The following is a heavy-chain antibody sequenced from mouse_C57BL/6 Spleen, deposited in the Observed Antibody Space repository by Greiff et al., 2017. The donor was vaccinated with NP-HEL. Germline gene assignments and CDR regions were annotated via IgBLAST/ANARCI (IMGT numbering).Heavy chain of an antibody. D-gene: IGHD5-1-1*01. CDR2: ISSGGSYT. Sequence: EVQLVESGGDLVKPGGSLKLSCAASGFTFSSYGMSWVRQTPDKRLEWVATISSGGSYTYYPDSVKGRFTISRDNAKNTLYLQMSSLKSEDTAMYYCARPPLIPRRGDYFDYWGQGTTLTVSS. CDR1: GFTFSSYG. V-gene: IGHV5-6*01. CDR3: ARPPLIPRRGDYFDY. J-gene: IGHJ2*01.